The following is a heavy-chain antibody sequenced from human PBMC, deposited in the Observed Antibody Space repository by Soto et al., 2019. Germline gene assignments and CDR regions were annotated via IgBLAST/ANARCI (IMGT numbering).Heavy chain of an antibody. Sequence: SVKVSCKASGGTFNTYDISWVRQAPGQGLEWMGGIIPLFGTANYAQKFQGTVTISADESTSTAYMELSSLRSEDTAVYYCASAFLRSHGSFDIWGQGTMVTVAS. J-gene: IGHJ3*02. V-gene: IGHV1-69*13. CDR3: ASAFLRSHGSFDI. D-gene: IGHD3-10*01. CDR2: IIPLFGTA. CDR1: GGTFNTYD.